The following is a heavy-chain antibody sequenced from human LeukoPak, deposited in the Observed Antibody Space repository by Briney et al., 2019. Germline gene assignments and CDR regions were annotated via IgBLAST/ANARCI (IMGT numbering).Heavy chain of an antibody. CDR3: ARAVGSGRYLDY. D-gene: IGHD6-19*01. CDR1: GFTFSDYY. J-gene: IGHJ4*02. CDR2: ISSSGSTI. V-gene: IGHV3-11*01. Sequence: GGSLRLSCAASGFTFSDYYMSWIRQAPGKGLERVSYISSSGSTIYHADSVKGRFTISRDNAKNSLYLQMNSLRAEDTAVYYCARAVGSGRYLDYWGQGTLVTVSS.